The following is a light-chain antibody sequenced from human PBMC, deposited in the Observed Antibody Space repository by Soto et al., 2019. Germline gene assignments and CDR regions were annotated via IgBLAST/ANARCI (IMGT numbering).Light chain of an antibody. V-gene: IGKV3-20*01. CDR2: GAS. Sequence: DIVLTQSPGTLSLSPGERATLSCRASQSVSNSYLAWYQQKPGQAPRLLIFGASSRATGIPDRFSGSGSGTDFTLTISRLEPEDFAVYYCQQYDNSPFTFGPGTKVDIK. CDR1: QSVSNSY. CDR3: QQYDNSPFT. J-gene: IGKJ3*01.